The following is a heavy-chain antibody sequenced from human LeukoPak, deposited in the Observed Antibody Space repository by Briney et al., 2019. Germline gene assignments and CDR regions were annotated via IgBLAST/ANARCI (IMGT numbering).Heavy chain of an antibody. Sequence: SETLSLTCTVSGGSISSYQWSWIRQPPGKGLEWIGYISFSGFTNYNPSLKSRVTISLDTSKNQFSLKLTSVTAADTAVYYCAGHHPRNTVDFWGQGTLVTVSS. CDR3: AGHHPRNTVDF. D-gene: IGHD2-8*02. CDR1: GGSISSYQ. V-gene: IGHV4-59*08. J-gene: IGHJ4*02. CDR2: ISFSGFT.